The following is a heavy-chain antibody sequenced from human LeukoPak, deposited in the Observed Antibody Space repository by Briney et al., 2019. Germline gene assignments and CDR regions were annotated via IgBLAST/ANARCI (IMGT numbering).Heavy chain of an antibody. D-gene: IGHD6-13*01. J-gene: IGHJ4*02. V-gene: IGHV5-51*01. CDR1: GYSFTSYW. CDR3: ASGEIGYSSRSNFDY. CDR2: IYPGDSDT. Sequence: GESLKISCKGSGYSFTSYWIGWVRQMPVKGLEWMGIIYPGDSDTRYSPSFQGQVTISADKSISTAYLQWSSLKASDTAMYYCASGEIGYSSRSNFDYWGQGTLVTVSS.